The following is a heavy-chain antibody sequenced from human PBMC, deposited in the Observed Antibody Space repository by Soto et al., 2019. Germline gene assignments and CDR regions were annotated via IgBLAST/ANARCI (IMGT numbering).Heavy chain of an antibody. CDR1: GFTFSSYA. CDR3: AKDLAVTIFWYFDL. Sequence: GGSLRLSCAGSGFTFSSYAMHWVRQAPGKGLEWVAVISFDGNNEYYADSVKGRFTISRDSSKNTLFLQMNSLRAEDTAVYYCAKDLAVTIFWYFDLWGRGTLVTVSS. CDR2: ISFDGNNE. D-gene: IGHD4-17*01. J-gene: IGHJ2*01. V-gene: IGHV3-30-3*01.